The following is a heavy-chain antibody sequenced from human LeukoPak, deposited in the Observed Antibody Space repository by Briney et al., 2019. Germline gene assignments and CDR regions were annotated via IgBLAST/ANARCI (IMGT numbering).Heavy chain of an antibody. J-gene: IGHJ4*02. CDR1: GGSISSYY. CDR3: ASGWGSYTFFDY. CDR2: IYYSGST. V-gene: IGHV4-59*08. D-gene: IGHD3-16*01. Sequence: SETLSLTCTVSGGSISSYYWSWLRQPPGKGLEWIGYIYYSGSTNYSPSLKSRVTISVDTSKNQFSLKLSSVTAADTAVYYCASGWGSYTFFDYWGQGTLVTVSS.